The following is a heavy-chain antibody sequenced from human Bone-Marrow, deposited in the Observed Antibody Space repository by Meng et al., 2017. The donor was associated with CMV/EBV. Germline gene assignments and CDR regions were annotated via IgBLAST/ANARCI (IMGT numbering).Heavy chain of an antibody. V-gene: IGHV3-7*01. Sequence: GGSLRLSCAASGFTFRNYWMSWVRQAPGKGLEWVANIKQDGREKYYVDSVKGRFTISRDDAKNSVSLQMNSLRAEDTAVYYCAREGPRYQLLYEDYWGQGTLVVASS. CDR1: GFTFRNYW. D-gene: IGHD2-2*02. CDR2: IKQDGREK. J-gene: IGHJ4*02. CDR3: AREGPRYQLLYEDY.